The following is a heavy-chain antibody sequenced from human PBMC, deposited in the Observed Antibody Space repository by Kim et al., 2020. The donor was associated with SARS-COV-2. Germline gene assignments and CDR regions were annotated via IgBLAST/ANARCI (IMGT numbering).Heavy chain of an antibody. Sequence: GGSLRLPCAASGFTFSNAWMSWVRQAPGKGLEWVGRIKSKTDGGTTDYAAPVKGRFTISRDDSKNTLYLQMNSLKTEDTAVYYCTTESYYDILTGYYRSFDYWGQGTLVTVSS. V-gene: IGHV3-15*01. J-gene: IGHJ4*02. CDR1: GFTFSNAW. CDR2: IKSKTDGGTT. D-gene: IGHD3-9*01. CDR3: TTESYYDILTGYYRSFDY.